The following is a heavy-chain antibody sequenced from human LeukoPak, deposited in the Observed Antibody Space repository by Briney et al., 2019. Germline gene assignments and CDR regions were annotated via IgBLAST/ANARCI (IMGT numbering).Heavy chain of an antibody. CDR2: IRYDGSKK. V-gene: IGHV3-30*02. CDR1: RFTFRSYG. CDR3: AKESAVGY. Sequence: PGGSLRLSCAASRFTFRSYGMHGVREARGKGVEGGAFIRYDGSKKYYADSVKGRFTISRDNSKNTLYLQMNSLRAEDTAVYYCAKESAVGYWGQGTLVTVSS. J-gene: IGHJ4*02.